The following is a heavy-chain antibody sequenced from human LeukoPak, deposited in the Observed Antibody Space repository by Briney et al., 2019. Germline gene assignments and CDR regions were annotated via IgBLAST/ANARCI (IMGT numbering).Heavy chain of an antibody. CDR1: GFTFNSYA. CDR2: ISSSGGST. Sequence: GGSLRLSCSASGFTFNSYAMHWVRQAPGKGLEYVSAISSSGGSTYYADSVKGRFTISRDNSKNTLNLQMSSLRAEDTAVYYCARDPCHGALDYWGQGALVTVSS. CDR3: ARDPCHGALDY. J-gene: IGHJ4*02. V-gene: IGHV3-64D*06. D-gene: IGHD2-2*01.